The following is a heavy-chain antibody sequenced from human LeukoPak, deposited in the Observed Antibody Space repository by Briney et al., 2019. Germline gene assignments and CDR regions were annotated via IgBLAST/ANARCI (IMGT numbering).Heavy chain of an antibody. CDR2: IYYSGST. D-gene: IGHD6-13*01. V-gene: IGHV4-59*01. CDR1: GGSISSYY. CDR3: ARVRGSSWEGRYYFDY. J-gene: IGHJ4*02. Sequence: SETLSLTCTVSGGSISSYYWSWIRQPPGKGLEWIGYIYYSGSTNYNPSLKSRVTISVDTSKNQFSLKLSSVTAADTAVYYCARVRGSSWEGRYYFDYWGQGTLVTVSS.